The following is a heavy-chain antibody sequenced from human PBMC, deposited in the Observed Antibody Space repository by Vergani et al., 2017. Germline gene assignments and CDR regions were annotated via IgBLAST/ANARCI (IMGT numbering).Heavy chain of an antibody. J-gene: IGHJ4*02. CDR3: ARRRDSYNDFFDY. D-gene: IGHD5-24*01. V-gene: IGHV3-23*01. CDR1: GFTSSNYA. CDR2: ISGSGGST. Sequence: EVQLLESGGGLVQPGGSLRLSCAASGFTSSNYAMSWVRQAPGKGLEWVSAISGSGGSTYYAHSVKGRFIISRDNSMNTVYLLMNSVRAEDTAAYYCARRRDSYNDFFDYGGQGTLVTVSS.